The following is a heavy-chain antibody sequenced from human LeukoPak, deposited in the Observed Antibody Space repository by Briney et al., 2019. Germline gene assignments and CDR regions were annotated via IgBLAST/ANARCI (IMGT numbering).Heavy chain of an antibody. CDR2: IYTSGST. CDR3: ARDRTYLWGNYRPGGDYYYMDV. Sequence: SETLSLTCTVSGGSISSYYWSWIRQPAGKGLEWIGRIYTSGSTNYNPSLKSRVTMSVDTSKNQFSLKLGSVTAADTAVYYCARDRTYLWGNYRPGGDYYYMDVWGKGTTVTVSS. J-gene: IGHJ6*03. CDR1: GGSISSYY. V-gene: IGHV4-4*07. D-gene: IGHD3-16*02.